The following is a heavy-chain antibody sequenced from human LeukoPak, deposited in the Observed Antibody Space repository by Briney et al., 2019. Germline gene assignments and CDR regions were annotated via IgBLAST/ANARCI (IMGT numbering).Heavy chain of an antibody. Sequence: GESLKISCKGSGYTFSIYWIVWVRQMPGKDLEWMGIIYPGDSDTRYSPSFQGQVTISADKSISTAYLQWSSLKASDTAMYYCARAQTYYYDSSGYYLPSYFDYWGQGTLVTVSS. J-gene: IGHJ4*02. V-gene: IGHV5-51*01. CDR2: IYPGDSDT. D-gene: IGHD3-22*01. CDR1: GYTFSIYW. CDR3: ARAQTYYYDSSGYYLPSYFDY.